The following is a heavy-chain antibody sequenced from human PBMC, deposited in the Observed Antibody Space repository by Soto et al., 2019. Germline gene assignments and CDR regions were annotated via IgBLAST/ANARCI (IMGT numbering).Heavy chain of an antibody. CDR1: GGSISSYY. CDR2: IYYSGST. CDR3: ARGMWLRNAFDI. Sequence: SETLSLTCTVSGGSISSYYWSWIRQPPGKGLEWIGYIYYSGSTNYNPSLKSRVTISVDTSKNQFSLKLSSVTAADTAVYYCARGMWLRNAFDIWGQGTMVTVSS. J-gene: IGHJ3*02. V-gene: IGHV4-59*01. D-gene: IGHD5-12*01.